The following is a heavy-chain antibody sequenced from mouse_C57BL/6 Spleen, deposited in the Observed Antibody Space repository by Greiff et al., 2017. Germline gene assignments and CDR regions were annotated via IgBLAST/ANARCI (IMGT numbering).Heavy chain of an antibody. CDR2: LDPSDSYT. CDR3: ARVNCYSDYYIDY. Sequence: QVQLQQPGAELVKPGASVKLSCKASGYTFTSYWMQWVKQRPGQCLEWIGELDPSDSYTNYNQKFKGKAQLTVDTSSSTAYMQLSSLTSEDSAVYYCARVNCYSDYYIDYWGQGTTLTVSS. CDR1: GYTFTSYW. J-gene: IGHJ2*01. V-gene: IGHV1-50*01. D-gene: IGHD2-12*01.